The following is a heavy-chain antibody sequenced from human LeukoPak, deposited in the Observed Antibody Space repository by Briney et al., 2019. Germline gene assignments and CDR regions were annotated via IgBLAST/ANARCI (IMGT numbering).Heavy chain of an antibody. V-gene: IGHV1-46*01. Sequence: ASVKVSCKASGYTVTSYYMHWVRQAPGQGLEWMAILNPSGGSSNYAQKFQGRATLTRATSTGTVYMELSSLRSEGTAVYYCASVCKHGMDVWGQGTTVIVSS. J-gene: IGHJ6*02. CDR3: ASVCKHGMDV. CDR1: GYTVTSYY. CDR2: LNPSGGSS.